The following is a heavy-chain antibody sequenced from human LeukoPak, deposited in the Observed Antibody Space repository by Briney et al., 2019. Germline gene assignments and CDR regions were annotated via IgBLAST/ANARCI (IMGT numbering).Heavy chain of an antibody. J-gene: IGHJ4*02. D-gene: IGHD3-10*01. CDR3: ARDRWGLSPSTGALLWFGELFTVDY. V-gene: IGHV3-23*01. CDR1: GFTFSSYA. Sequence: GGSLRLSCAASGFTFSSYAMSWVRQAPGKGLEWVSAISGSGGSTYYADSVKGRFTISRDNAKNSLYLQMNSLRAEDTAVYYCARDRWGLSPSTGALLWFGELFTVDYWGQGTLVTVSS. CDR2: ISGSGGST.